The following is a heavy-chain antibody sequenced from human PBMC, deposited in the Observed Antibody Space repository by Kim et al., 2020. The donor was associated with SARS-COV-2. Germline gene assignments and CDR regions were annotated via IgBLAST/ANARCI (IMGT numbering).Heavy chain of an antibody. V-gene: IGHV3-74*01. CDR1: GFTFSSYW. J-gene: IGHJ3*02. CDR2: INSDGSSI. Sequence: GGSLRLSCAASGFTFSSYWMHWVRQAPGKGLVWVSRINSDGSSITYADSVKGRFTISRDNAKNTLYLQMNSLRAEDTAVYYCARGSIGSYPRAFDIWGQGTMVTVSS. CDR3: ARGSIGSYPRAFDI. D-gene: IGHD1-26*01.